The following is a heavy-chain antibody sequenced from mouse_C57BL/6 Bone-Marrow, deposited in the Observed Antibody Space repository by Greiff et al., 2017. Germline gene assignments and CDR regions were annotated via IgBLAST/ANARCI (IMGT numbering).Heavy chain of an antibody. CDR1: GFTFSSYG. D-gene: IGHD1-1*01. CDR3: ARPLYYYGSSPYFDY. Sequence: EVKLMESGGDLVKPGGSLKLSCAASGFTFSSYGMSWVRQTPDKRLEWVATISSGGSYTYYPDSVKGRFTISRDNAKNTLYLQMSSLKSEDTAMYYCARPLYYYGSSPYFDYWGQGTTLTVSS. CDR2: ISSGGSYT. V-gene: IGHV5-6*01. J-gene: IGHJ2*01.